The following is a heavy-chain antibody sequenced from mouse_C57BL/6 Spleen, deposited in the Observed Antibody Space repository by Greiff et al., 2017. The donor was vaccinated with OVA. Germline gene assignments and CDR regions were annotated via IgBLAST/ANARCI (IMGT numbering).Heavy chain of an antibody. CDR2: IYPGDGDT. D-gene: IGHD1-1*01. J-gene: IGHJ2*01. CDR1: GYAFSSYW. CDR3: AREDYYGSSYGYFDY. Sequence: QVQLQQSGAELVKPGASVKISCKASGYAFSSYWMNWVKQRPGKGLEWIGQIYPGDGDTNYNGKFKGKATLTADKSSSTAYMQLSSLTSEDSAVYFCAREDYYGSSYGYFDYGGQGTTLTVSS. V-gene: IGHV1-80*01.